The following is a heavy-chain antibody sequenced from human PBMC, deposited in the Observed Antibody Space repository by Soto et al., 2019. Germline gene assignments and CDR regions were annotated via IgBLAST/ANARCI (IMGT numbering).Heavy chain of an antibody. V-gene: IGHV1-69*13. CDR1: GGTFSSYA. J-gene: IGHJ4*02. D-gene: IGHD3-10*01. CDR3: ARPDVRGVIITPSYFDY. Sequence: SVKVSCKASGGTFSSYAISWVRQAPGQGLEWMGGIIPIFGTANYAQKFQGRVTITADESTSTAYMELSSLRSEDTAVYYCARPDVRGVIITPSYFDYWGQGTLVTVSS. CDR2: IIPIFGTA.